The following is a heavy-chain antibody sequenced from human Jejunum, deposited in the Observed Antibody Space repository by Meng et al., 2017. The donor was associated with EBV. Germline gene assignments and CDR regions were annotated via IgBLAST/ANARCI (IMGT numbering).Heavy chain of an antibody. V-gene: IGHV4-61*01. CDR3: ARGRGYDYGDS. J-gene: IGHJ5*02. CDR2: LYYAVKA. CDR1: GDAVTGYNY. D-gene: IGHD5-12*01. Sequence: QVQRQQACQGLVKPSETLSLTCSVSGDAVTGYNYSTWIRQPPGKGLGWIGKLYYAVKAIYKPSLQSRVTISVDTSKNQISLKVTSVTAADTAIYYCARGRGYDYGDSWGQGTLVTV.